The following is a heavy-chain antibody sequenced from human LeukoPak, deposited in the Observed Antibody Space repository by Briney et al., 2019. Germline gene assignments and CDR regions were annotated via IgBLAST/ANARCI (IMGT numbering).Heavy chain of an antibody. V-gene: IGHV3-23*01. CDR3: AKNVVVKRYFDY. CDR1: GFTFSNHA. J-gene: IGHJ4*02. Sequence: GGSLRLSCAASGFTFSNHAMSWVRQAPGKGLQWVSVISGSGRTTEYADSVKGRFTISRDKSKNTLSLQMNSLRVEDTAIYYCAKNVVVKRYFDYWGQGTLITVSS. CDR2: ISGSGRTT. D-gene: IGHD2-15*01.